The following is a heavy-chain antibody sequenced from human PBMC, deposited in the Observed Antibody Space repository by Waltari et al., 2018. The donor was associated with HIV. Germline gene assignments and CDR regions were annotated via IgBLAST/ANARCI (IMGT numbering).Heavy chain of an antibody. J-gene: IGHJ2*01. Sequence: QSQLQESDAGLVKPSENLSPPCTVSGGPRRRNYYFWDWVRQPPGKGLEWIGTRSHTGGTTYYTPSLKIRVIISVDTPKDQSSLKLSSMTATDTAVYYCARQRGSGLWYFDLWGRGTLVSVSS. V-gene: IGHV4-39*01. CDR2: RSHTGGTT. CDR3: ARQRGSGLWYFDL. D-gene: IGHD3-10*01. CDR1: GGPRRRNYYF.